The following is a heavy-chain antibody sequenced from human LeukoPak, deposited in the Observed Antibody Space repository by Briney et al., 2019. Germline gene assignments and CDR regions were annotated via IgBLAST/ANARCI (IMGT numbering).Heavy chain of an antibody. CDR3: ARESGVVVPAACFDP. CDR1: GFTFSDYY. CDR2: ISSSSSYT. Sequence: GGSLRLSCAASGFTFSDYYMSWIRQAPGKGLEWVSYISSSSSYTNYADSVKGRFTISRDNAKNSLYLQMNSLRAEDTAVYYCARESGVVVPAACFDPWGQGTLVTVSS. V-gene: IGHV3-11*05. D-gene: IGHD2-2*01. J-gene: IGHJ5*02.